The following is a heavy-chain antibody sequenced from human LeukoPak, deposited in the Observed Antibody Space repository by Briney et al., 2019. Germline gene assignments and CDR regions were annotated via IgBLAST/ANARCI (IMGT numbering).Heavy chain of an antibody. J-gene: IGHJ3*02. CDR2: IRYDGSNK. CDR3: AKDPFRGTVGAFDI. V-gene: IGHV3-30*02. D-gene: IGHD1/OR15-1a*01. Sequence: GGSLRLSCAASGFTFSSYGMHWVRQAPGKGLEWVAFIRYDGSNKYYADSVKGRFTISRDNSKNTLYLQMNSLRAEDTAVYYCAKDPFRGTVGAFDIWGQGTMVTVSS. CDR1: GFTFSSYG.